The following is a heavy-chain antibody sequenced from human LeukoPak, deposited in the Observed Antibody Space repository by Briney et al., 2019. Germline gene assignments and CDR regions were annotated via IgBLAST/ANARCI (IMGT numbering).Heavy chain of an antibody. CDR1: GFTFSSYA. J-gene: IGHJ5*02. CDR2: ISGNGGST. Sequence: GGSLRLSCAASGFTFSSYAMSWVRQAPGKGLEWVSAISGNGGSTYYADSVRGRFTISRDNSKNTLYLQMNSLRAEDTAVYYCAKRPRVSMGPFDPWGQGTLVTVSS. D-gene: IGHD2-8*01. V-gene: IGHV3-23*01. CDR3: AKRPRVSMGPFDP.